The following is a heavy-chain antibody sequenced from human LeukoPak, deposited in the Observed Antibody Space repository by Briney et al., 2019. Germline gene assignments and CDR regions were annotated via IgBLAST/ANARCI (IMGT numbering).Heavy chain of an antibody. Sequence: PSETLSLTCTVSGYSISSGYYWGWIRQPPGKGLEWIGSIYHSGSTYYNPSLKSRVTISVDTSKNQFSLKLSSVTAADTAVYYCARRIVGATMFGHYFDYWGQGTLVTVSS. CDR1: GYSISSGYY. CDR2: IYHSGST. V-gene: IGHV4-38-2*02. D-gene: IGHD1-26*01. J-gene: IGHJ4*02. CDR3: ARRIVGATMFGHYFDY.